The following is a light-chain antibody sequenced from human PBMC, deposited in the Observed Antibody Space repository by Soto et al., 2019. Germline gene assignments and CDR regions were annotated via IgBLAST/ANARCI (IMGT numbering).Light chain of an antibody. CDR1: QSISSW. CDR2: DAS. CDR3: QQYNSYSWT. J-gene: IGKJ1*01. Sequence: DIQMTQSPSTLSASVGDRVTINCRASQSISSWLAWYQQKPRKAPKLLIYDASSLESGVPSRFSGSGSGTEFTLTISSLQPDDFATYYCQQYNSYSWTFGQGTKVDIK. V-gene: IGKV1-5*01.